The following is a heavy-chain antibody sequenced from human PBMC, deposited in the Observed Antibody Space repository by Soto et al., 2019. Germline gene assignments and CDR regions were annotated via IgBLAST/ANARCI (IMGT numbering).Heavy chain of an antibody. V-gene: IGHV3-23*01. CDR2: ISGSGGST. CDR1: GFTFSSYA. J-gene: IGHJ4*02. CDR3: AKDSESIYCSGGSCYKDY. D-gene: IGHD2-15*01. Sequence: GGSLRLSCAASGFTFSSYAMSWVRQAPGKGLEWVSAISGSGGSTYYADSVKGRFTISRDNSKNTLYLQMNSLRAEDTAVYYCAKDSESIYCSGGSCYKDYWGQGTLVTVSS.